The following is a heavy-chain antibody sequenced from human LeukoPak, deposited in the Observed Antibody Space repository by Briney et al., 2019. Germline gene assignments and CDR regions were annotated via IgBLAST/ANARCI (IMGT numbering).Heavy chain of an antibody. CDR3: ARVGSYPRHGMDY. D-gene: IGHD5-18*01. Sequence: SETLSLTCAVYGGSFSGYYWSWIRQPPGKGLEWIREINHSGSTNYNPSLKSRVTISVDTSKNQFSLKLSSVTAAVTAVYYCARVGSYPRHGMDYWGQGTLVTVSS. V-gene: IGHV4-34*01. CDR2: INHSGST. J-gene: IGHJ4*02. CDR1: GGSFSGYY.